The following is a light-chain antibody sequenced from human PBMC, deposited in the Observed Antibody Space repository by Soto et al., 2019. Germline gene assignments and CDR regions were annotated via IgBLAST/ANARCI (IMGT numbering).Light chain of an antibody. V-gene: IGLV2-11*01. Sequence: QSVLTQPRSVSGSPGQSVTISCTGTSSDVGAYDHVSWYQQHPGKAPKLMIHDVNQRPSGVPDRLSGSKSGNTASLTTSGLQAEDEADYYCCSFAAMSGYVFGTGTKVTVL. CDR1: SSDVGAYDH. J-gene: IGLJ1*01. CDR2: DVN. CDR3: CSFAAMSGYV.